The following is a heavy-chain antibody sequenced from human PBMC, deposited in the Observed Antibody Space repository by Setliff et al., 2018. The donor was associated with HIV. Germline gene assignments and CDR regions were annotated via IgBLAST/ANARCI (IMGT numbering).Heavy chain of an antibody. CDR3: ARAISTPSYYYHMDV. CDR2: VYTSEIS. CDR1: GGSMSSYY. V-gene: IGHV4-4*08. J-gene: IGHJ6*03. Sequence: SETLSLTCTLSGGSMSSYYWTWIRQPPGKGLERIGYVYTSEISNYNSSLRSRVVISLDTSKNQFSLKLGSVTAADTAVYYCARAISTPSYYYHMDVWGTGTPVTVSS. D-gene: IGHD3-10*01.